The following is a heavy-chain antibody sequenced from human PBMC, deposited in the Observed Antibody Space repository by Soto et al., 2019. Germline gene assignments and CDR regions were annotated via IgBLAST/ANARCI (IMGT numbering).Heavy chain of an antibody. CDR1: GYTFSNYA. CDR2: ISAYNGET. Sequence: VASVKVSCKASGYTFSNYAISWVRQAPGQGLEWMGWISAYNGETKYAQNLQDRVTMTTDTSTSTAYMELRSLRSDDTAVYYCARGPNYYDSRSSIYWGQGTLVTV. D-gene: IGHD3-22*01. CDR3: ARGPNYYDSRSSIY. J-gene: IGHJ4*02. V-gene: IGHV1-18*01.